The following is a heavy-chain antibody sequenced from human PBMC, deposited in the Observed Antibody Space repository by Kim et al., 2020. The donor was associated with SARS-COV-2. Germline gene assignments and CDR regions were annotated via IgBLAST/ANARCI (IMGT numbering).Heavy chain of an antibody. Sequence: SETLSLTCAVYGGSFRGYYWSWIRQPPGKGLEWIGEINYSGSTNYNPSLKSRVTISVDTSKNQFSLKLSSVIAADTTVYYCARRRLWSGYGDFDYWGQGT. CDR2: INYSGST. V-gene: IGHV4-34*01. CDR1: GGSFRGYY. J-gene: IGHJ4*02. CDR3: ARRRLWSGYGDFDY. D-gene: IGHD3-3*01.